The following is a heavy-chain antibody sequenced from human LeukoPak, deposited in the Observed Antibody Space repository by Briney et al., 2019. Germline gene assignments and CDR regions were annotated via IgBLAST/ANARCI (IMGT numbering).Heavy chain of an antibody. J-gene: IGHJ4*02. CDR1: LDSTTSNF. Sequence: SETLSLTCTVSLDSTTSNFWSWVRQPPEKGLEWVGEIHRSGSPNYNPSLQSRVTISIDRSRNQIALELSSVTAADTAVYYCAREILGGFNPGAYWGQGTLVTVSS. CDR2: IHRSGSP. V-gene: IGHV4-4*02. D-gene: IGHD1-14*01. CDR3: AREILGGFNPGAY.